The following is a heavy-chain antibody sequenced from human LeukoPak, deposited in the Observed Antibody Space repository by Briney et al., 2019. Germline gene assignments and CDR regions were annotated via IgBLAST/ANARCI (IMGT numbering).Heavy chain of an antibody. CDR3: ARGRYDSSGYYPIFDY. CDR2: ISRSSIYT. CDR1: GFTFSSYT. D-gene: IGHD3-22*01. Sequence: GGSLRPSCAGSGFTFSSYTMSWVRQAPGKGLEWVSSISRSSIYTYYADSVKGRLTISRDNAKNSLYLQMNSLRAEDTAMYYCARGRYDSSGYYPIFDYWGQGTLVTASS. J-gene: IGHJ4*02. V-gene: IGHV3-21*01.